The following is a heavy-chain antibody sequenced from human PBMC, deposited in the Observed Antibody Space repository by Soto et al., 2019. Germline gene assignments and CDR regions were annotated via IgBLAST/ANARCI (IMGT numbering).Heavy chain of an antibody. V-gene: IGHV1-46*01. CDR1: GYTFTNYY. Sequence: GASVKVSCKASGYTFTNYYMHWVRQAPGQGLEWMGIINPSGGGTTYAQKFQGRVTMTSDTSTSTVYMELSSLRAEDTAVYYCAKDPHIHIVTCPDYWGQGTLVTVSS. CDR3: AKDPHIHIVTCPDY. D-gene: IGHD5-12*01. CDR2: INPSGGGT. J-gene: IGHJ4*02.